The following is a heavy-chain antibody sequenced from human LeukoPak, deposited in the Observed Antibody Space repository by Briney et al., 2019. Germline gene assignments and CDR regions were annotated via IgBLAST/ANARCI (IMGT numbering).Heavy chain of an antibody. J-gene: IGHJ4*02. D-gene: IGHD2-2*01. CDR2: INHSGST. V-gene: IGHV4-34*01. Sequence: SETLSLTCAVYGGSFSGYYWSWIRQPPGKGLEWIGEINHSGSTNYNPSLKSRVTISVDTSKNQFSLKLSSVTAADTAVYYCARGGGHDGYCTSTSRYHPAYWGQGTLVTVSS. CDR3: ARGGGHDGYCTSTSRYHPAY. CDR1: GGSFSGYY.